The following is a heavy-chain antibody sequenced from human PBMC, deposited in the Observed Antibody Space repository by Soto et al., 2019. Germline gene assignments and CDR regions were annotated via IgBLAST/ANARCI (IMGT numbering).Heavy chain of an antibody. CDR1: GYTFTSYY. CDR2: INPSGGST. J-gene: IGHJ6*02. V-gene: IGHV1-46*01. CDR3: AREEVDTAMVYYYYGMDV. D-gene: IGHD5-18*01. Sequence: ASVKVSCKASGYTFTSYYMHWVRQAPGQGLEWMGIINPSGGSTSYAQKFQGRVTMTRDTSTSTVYMELSSLRSEDTAVYYCAREEVDTAMVYYYYGMDVWGQGTTVTVSS.